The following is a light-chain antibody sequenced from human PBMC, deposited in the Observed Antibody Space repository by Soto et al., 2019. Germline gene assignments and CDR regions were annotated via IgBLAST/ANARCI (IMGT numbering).Light chain of an antibody. V-gene: IGKV1-39*01. CDR1: QSMSSY. J-gene: IGKJ1*01. Sequence: DIQMTQSPSSLSASVGDRVTITCRASQSMSSYLNWYQQKPGKAPTLLIYAASSLQSGVPSRCSGSGSGRDFTLTISSLQPEDFATYYCQQSYSTPRTFGQGTKVEI. CDR3: QQSYSTPRT. CDR2: AAS.